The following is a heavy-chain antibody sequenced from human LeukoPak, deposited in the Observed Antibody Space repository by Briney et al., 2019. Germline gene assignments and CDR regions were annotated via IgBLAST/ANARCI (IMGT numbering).Heavy chain of an antibody. V-gene: IGHV4-59*01. CDR3: ARPRSRPRTKELDY. CDR1: GGSISSYY. CDR2: IYYSGST. Sequence: SETLSLTCTVSGGSISSYYWSWIRQPPGKGLEWIGYIYYSGSTNYNPSLKSRVTISVDTSKNQFSLKLSSVTAADTAVYYCARPRSRPRTKELDYWGQGTLVTVSS. D-gene: IGHD1-14*01. J-gene: IGHJ4*02.